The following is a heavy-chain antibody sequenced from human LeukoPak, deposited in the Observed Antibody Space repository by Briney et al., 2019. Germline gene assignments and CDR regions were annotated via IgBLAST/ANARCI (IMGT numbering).Heavy chain of an antibody. CDR1: GFTFSSYA. CDR3: ARATSRDPASGADY. V-gene: IGHV3-30*04. Sequence: GGSLRLSCAASGFTFSSYAMHWVRQAPGKGLEWVAVISYDGSNKYYADSVKGRFTISRDNSKNTLYLQMNSLRAEDTAVYYCARATSRDPASGADYWGQGTLVTVSS. CDR2: ISYDGSNK. J-gene: IGHJ4*02. D-gene: IGHD1-14*01.